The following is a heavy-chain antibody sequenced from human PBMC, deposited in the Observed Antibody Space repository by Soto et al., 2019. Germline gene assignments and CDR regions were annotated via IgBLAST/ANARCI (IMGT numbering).Heavy chain of an antibody. J-gene: IGHJ6*02. D-gene: IGHD6-19*01. Sequence: PGGALRLSCAASGFTFSSYGMHWVRQAPGKGLEWVAVISYDGSNKYYADSVKGRFTISRDNSKNTLYLQMNSLRAEDTAVYYCAKDREDSSGWYYYYGMDVWGQGTTVTVSS. CDR1: GFTFSSYG. CDR3: AKDREDSSGWYYYYGMDV. CDR2: ISYDGSNK. V-gene: IGHV3-30*18.